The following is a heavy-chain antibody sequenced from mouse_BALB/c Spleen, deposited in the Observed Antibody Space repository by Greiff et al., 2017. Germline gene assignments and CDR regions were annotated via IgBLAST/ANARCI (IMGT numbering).Heavy chain of an antibody. D-gene: IGHD2-3*01. V-gene: IGHV5-17*02. CDR3: ARWGGYYPYAMDY. Sequence: EVKLVESGGGLVQPGGSRKLSCAASGFTFSSFGMHWVRQAPEKGLEWVAYISSGSSTIYYEDTVKGRFTISRDNPKNTLFLQMTSLRYEDTAMYYCARWGGYYPYAMDYWGQGTSVTVSS. J-gene: IGHJ4*01. CDR1: GFTFSSFG. CDR2: ISSGSSTI.